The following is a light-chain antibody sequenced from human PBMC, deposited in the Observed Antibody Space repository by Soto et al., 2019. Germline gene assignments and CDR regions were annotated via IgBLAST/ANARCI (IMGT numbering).Light chain of an antibody. V-gene: IGKV3-11*01. Sequence: EIVLTQSPATLSLAPGERATLSCRASQSISTFLAWYQQKPGQAPRLLIYDASNRATGVPARFSGSGSETHFTLSINSLEPEDSGVYYCQQRDSWPPLSFGGGTRVESK. CDR2: DAS. CDR1: QSISTF. J-gene: IGKJ4*01. CDR3: QQRDSWPPLS.